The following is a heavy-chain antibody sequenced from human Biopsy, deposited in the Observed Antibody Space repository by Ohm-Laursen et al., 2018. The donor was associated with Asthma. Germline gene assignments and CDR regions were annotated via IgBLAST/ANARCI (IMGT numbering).Heavy chain of an antibody. Sequence: SDTLSLTCPVSGGSLSSGPYYWSWVRQHPGKGLEWIGYINYSGSTFYSPSLESRVTVSFDTSKNQFSLKLSSVTAADTAVYYCARDLSGYCTSSACYGFDSWGQGTLVTVSS. CDR3: ARDLSGYCTSSACYGFDS. J-gene: IGHJ5*01. D-gene: IGHD2-8*01. CDR2: INYSGST. V-gene: IGHV4-31*03. CDR1: GGSLSSGPYY.